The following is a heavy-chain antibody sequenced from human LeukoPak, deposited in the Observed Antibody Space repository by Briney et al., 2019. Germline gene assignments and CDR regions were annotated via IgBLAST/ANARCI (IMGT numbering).Heavy chain of an antibody. V-gene: IGHV4-39*01. CDR2: MYYRGSS. J-gene: IGHJ4*02. CDR1: GGSISSSSYY. CDR3: ANAASYSVDY. D-gene: IGHD1-26*01. Sequence: KPSETLSLTCTASGGSISSSSYYWGWIRQPPGKGLEWIGSMYYRGSSYYNPSLKSRVTMSVDTSKNQFSLKLSSVTVADTAVYYCANAASYSVDYWGQGTLVTVSS.